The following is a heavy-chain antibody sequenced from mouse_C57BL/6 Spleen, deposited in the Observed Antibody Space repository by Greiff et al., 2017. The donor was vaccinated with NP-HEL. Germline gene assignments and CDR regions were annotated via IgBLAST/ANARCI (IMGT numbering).Heavy chain of an antibody. CDR1: GYTFTDYY. Sequence: VQLQQSGPVLVKPGASVKMSCKASGYTFTDYYMNWVKQSHGKSLEWIGVINPYNGGTSYNQKFKGKATLTVDKSSSTAYMELNSLTSEDSAVYYCARGGTGTRYFDVWGTGTTVTVSS. V-gene: IGHV1-19*01. D-gene: IGHD4-1*01. CDR2: INPYNGGT. CDR3: ARGGTGTRYFDV. J-gene: IGHJ1*03.